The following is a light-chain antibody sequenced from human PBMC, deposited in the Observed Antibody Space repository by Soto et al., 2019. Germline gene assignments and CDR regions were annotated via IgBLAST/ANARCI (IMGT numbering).Light chain of an antibody. CDR1: SSDVGGYNY. CDR2: EVS. J-gene: IGLJ1*01. CDR3: SSYTSSSTPYV. Sequence: QSVLTQPASASGSPGQSITISCTGTSSDVGGYNYVSWYQQHPGKAPKLMIYEVSNRPSGVSNRFSGSKSGNTASLTISGLQAEDEADYYCSSYTSSSTPYVFGTGTTVTVL. V-gene: IGLV2-14*01.